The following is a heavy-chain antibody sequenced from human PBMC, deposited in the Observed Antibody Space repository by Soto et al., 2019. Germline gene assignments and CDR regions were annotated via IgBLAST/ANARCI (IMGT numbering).Heavy chain of an antibody. CDR1: GGSISSGGYY. CDR2: ISYSGST. CDR3: ARDRAHFYESSGRLDL. Sequence: PSETLSLTCTVSGGSISSGGYYWTWIRQTPGKGLQWIGYISYSGSTFYNPSLKTRLAMSVDTSKNQFSVRLRSVTAADTAVYYCARDRAHFYESSGRLDLWGQGMLVTVSS. J-gene: IGHJ4*02. D-gene: IGHD3-22*01. V-gene: IGHV4-30-4*01.